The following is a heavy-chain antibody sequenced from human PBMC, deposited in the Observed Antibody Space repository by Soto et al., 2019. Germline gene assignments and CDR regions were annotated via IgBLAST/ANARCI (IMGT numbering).Heavy chain of an antibody. D-gene: IGHD6-19*01. CDR3: ARPYSTGWNDAFDI. CDR1: GYSFTRYW. J-gene: IGHJ3*02. Sequence: ESLKISCKGSGYSFTRYWIAWVRQMPGKGLEWMGTIYPGDSHTIYSPSFQGQVSISVDKSISIVYLQWSTLKASDTAIYYCARPYSTGWNDAFDIWGQGTMVTVSS. V-gene: IGHV5-51*01. CDR2: IYPGDSHT.